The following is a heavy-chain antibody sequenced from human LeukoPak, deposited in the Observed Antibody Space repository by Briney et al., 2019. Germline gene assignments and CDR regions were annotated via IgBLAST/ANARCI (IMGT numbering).Heavy chain of an antibody. J-gene: IGHJ4*02. CDR3: ARLVVPPGNRGWYYEH. Sequence: GGSLRLSCAASGFSLNNYWMSWVRQGPGEGLEWVANINQGGSEKYYVDSVKGRFTISRDNAKNSLDLQMNSLRVEDTAIYYCARLVVPPGNRGWYYEHWGQGTLVTVSS. V-gene: IGHV3-7*03. CDR2: INQGGSEK. CDR1: GFSLNNYW. D-gene: IGHD2-2*01.